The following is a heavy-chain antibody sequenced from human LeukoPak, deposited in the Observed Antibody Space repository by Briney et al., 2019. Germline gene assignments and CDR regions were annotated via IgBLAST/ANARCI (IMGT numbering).Heavy chain of an antibody. Sequence: GGSLRLSCAASGFTFSSYDMHWVRQASGKGLEWVSGFLTAGDTYYPGSVKGRFTISRENAKNSLYLQMNSLRVGDTAVYYCARRGILGAFDIWGQGTMVTVSS. V-gene: IGHV3-13*01. CDR1: GFTFSSYD. J-gene: IGHJ3*02. CDR3: ARRGILGAFDI. CDR2: FLTAGDT. D-gene: IGHD3-9*01.